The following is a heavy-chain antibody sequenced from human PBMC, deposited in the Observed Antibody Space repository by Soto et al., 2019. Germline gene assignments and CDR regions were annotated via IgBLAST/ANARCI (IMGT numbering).Heavy chain of an antibody. J-gene: IGHJ4*02. CDR3: ARAPWAADY. CDR1: GFTVSTKY. Sequence: EVQLVESGGGLVQPGGSLRLSCAASGFTVSTKYMSWVRQAPGKGLEWVSVIYSGGSTFYADSVRGRFTISRDNSKNTVNLQMNSVRAEDTAVYYCARAPWAADYWGQGTLVTVSS. CDR2: IYSGGST. V-gene: IGHV3-66*01. D-gene: IGHD3-16*01.